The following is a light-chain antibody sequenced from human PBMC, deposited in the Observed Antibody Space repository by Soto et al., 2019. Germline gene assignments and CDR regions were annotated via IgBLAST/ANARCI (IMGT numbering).Light chain of an antibody. CDR3: SSYAGSSSLVV. CDR1: SSDVGGYNS. Sequence: QSALTQPPSASGSPGQSVTISCTGTSSDVGGYNSVSWYQHHPGKAPKLMIYEVSKRPSGVPDRLSGSKSGNTASLTVSGLQADDEADYYCSSYAGSSSLVVFGGGTKLTVL. V-gene: IGLV2-8*01. J-gene: IGLJ3*02. CDR2: EVS.